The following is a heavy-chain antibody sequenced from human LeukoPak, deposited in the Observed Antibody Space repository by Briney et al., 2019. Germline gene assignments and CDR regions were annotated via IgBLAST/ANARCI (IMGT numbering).Heavy chain of an antibody. V-gene: IGHV3-9*01. CDR2: ISWNSGSI. CDR3: AKEGAVAGTFDI. J-gene: IGHJ3*02. Sequence: GGSLRLSCAASGFTFDDYAMHWVRQAPGKGLEWVSGISWNSGSIGYADSVKGRFTISRDNAKNSLYLQMNSLRAEDTALYYCAKEGAVAGTFDIWGQGTMVTVSS. D-gene: IGHD6-19*01. CDR1: GFTFDDYA.